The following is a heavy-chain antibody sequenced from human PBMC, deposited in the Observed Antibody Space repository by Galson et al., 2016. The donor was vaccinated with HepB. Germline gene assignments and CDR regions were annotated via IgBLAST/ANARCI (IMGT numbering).Heavy chain of an antibody. V-gene: IGHV1-18*01. J-gene: IGHJ4*02. CDR1: GYTFTSFT. Sequence: SVKVSCKASGYTFTSFTIGWVQQAPGQGLEWMGWITDYNGNTNYAQKLQGRVTMTTDTSTSTAYMQLRSLRSDDTAVYYCARIGYDNSGYFPDFWGQGTLVTVSS. D-gene: IGHD3-22*01. CDR3: ARIGYDNSGYFPDF. CDR2: ITDYNGNT.